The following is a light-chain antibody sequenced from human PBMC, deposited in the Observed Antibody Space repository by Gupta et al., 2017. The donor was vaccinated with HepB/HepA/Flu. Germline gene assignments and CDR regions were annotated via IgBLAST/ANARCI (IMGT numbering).Light chain of an antibody. Sequence: SSVLAQPPSVSVAPGTTARLTCEGNNIGRISVHWYQQKPGQAPVLVVYNDSDRPAGIPARFSGSNSGDTATLTISGVEAGDEADYYCQVWDSSGDRIFGGGTKLTVL. CDR1: NIGRIS. J-gene: IGLJ2*01. V-gene: IGLV3-21*03. CDR3: QVWDSSGDRI. CDR2: NDS.